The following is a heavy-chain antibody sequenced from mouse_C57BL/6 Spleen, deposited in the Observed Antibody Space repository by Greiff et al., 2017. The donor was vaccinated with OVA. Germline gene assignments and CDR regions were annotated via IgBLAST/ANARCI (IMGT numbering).Heavy chain of an antibody. CDR3: ARDSSGPWFAY. CDR1: GYTFTGYW. D-gene: IGHD3-2*02. V-gene: IGHV1-82*01. J-gene: IGHJ3*01. CDR2: IYPGDGDT. Sequence: QVQLQQSGAELMKPGASVKLSCKATGYTFTGYWIEWVKQRPGKGLEWIGRIYPGDGDTNYNGKFKGKATLTADKSSSTAYMQLSSLTSEDSAVYFCARDSSGPWFAYWGQGTLVTVSA.